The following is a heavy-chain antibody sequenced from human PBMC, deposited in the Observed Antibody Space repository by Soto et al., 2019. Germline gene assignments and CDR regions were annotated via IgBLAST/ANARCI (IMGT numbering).Heavy chain of an antibody. CDR3: AKPKPPYCSGGSCEGLYDY. D-gene: IGHD2-15*01. CDR1: GFTFSSYA. Sequence: EVQLLESGGGLVQPGGSLRLSCAASGFTFSSYAMSWVRQAPGKGLEWVSAISGSGGSTYYADSVKGRFTIYRDNSKKTLYLQMNSLRAEDTAVYYCAKPKPPYCSGGSCEGLYDYWGQGTLVTVSS. J-gene: IGHJ4*02. V-gene: IGHV3-23*01. CDR2: ISGSGGST.